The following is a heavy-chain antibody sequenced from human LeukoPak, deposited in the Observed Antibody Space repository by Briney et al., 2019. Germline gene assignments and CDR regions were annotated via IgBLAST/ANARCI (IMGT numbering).Heavy chain of an antibody. CDR3: SKARRGYSGYDSSPFDP. CDR2: ISGSGGST. Sequence: GGSLGLSCAASGFTFSTFAMTWVRQAPGKGLEWVSAISGSGGSTYYADSVKGRFTISRDNSKNTLYLQMNSLRAEDTAIYYCSKARRGYSGYDSSPFDPWGQGTLVTVSS. J-gene: IGHJ5*02. CDR1: GFTFSTFA. D-gene: IGHD5-12*01. V-gene: IGHV3-23*01.